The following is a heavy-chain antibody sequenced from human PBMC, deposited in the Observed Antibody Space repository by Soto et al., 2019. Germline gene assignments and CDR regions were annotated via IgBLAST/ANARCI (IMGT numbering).Heavy chain of an antibody. CDR1: GFPTFSNFG. CDR3: TKQKGQLLENYSFDK. D-gene: IGHD1-1*01. J-gene: IGHJ4*02. V-gene: IGHV3-23*01. CDR2: IGGSGTRT. Sequence: PGGSLRLSCAASGFPTFSNFGLSWARQAPGKGLEWVSAIGGSGTRTNFADSVKGRFSISRDNSKNTLFLQMNSLRADDTAVYYCTKQKGQLLENYSFDKWGPGTLVTVSS.